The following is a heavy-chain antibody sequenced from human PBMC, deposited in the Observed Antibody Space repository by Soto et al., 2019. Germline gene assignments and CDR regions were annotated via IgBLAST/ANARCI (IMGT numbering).Heavy chain of an antibody. J-gene: IGHJ6*03. V-gene: IGHV3-48*01. CDR1: GFTFSSYS. Sequence: PGGSLRLSCAASGFTFSSYSMNWVRQAPGKGLEWVSYISSSSSTIYYADSVKGRFTISRDNAKNSLYLQMNSLRAEDTAVYYCATLLEHCSGGSCFYYYYYMDVWGKGTTVTVSS. D-gene: IGHD2-15*01. CDR3: ATLLEHCSGGSCFYYYYYMDV. CDR2: ISSSSSTI.